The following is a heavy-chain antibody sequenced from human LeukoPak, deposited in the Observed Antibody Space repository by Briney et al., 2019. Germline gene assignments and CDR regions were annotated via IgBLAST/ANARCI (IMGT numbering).Heavy chain of an antibody. D-gene: IGHD3-10*01. CDR2: IHHSGRS. CDR3: ARGGNRFGGFYFDY. Sequence: SQTLSLTCTVSADSLSSGGHYWAWIRQFPGKGLESIGFIHHSGRSRHNPSLKDRVAVSVDTSRKQFALKLSSVTAADTAMYYCARGGNRFGGFYFDYWGQGIQVIVSS. CDR1: ADSLSSGGHY. J-gene: IGHJ4*02. V-gene: IGHV4-31*03.